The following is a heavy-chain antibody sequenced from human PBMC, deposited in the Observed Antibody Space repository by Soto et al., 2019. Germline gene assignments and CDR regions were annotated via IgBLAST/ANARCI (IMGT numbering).Heavy chain of an antibody. CDR3: ARLVVAAADYYYYYMDV. Sequence: SETLSLTCAVYGGSFSGYYWSWIRQPPGKGLEWIGEINHSGSTNYNPSLKSRVTISVDTSKNQFSLKLSSVTAADTAVYYCARLVVAAADYYYYYMDVWGKGTTVTVSS. D-gene: IGHD6-13*01. CDR2: INHSGST. V-gene: IGHV4-34*01. CDR1: GGSFSGYY. J-gene: IGHJ6*03.